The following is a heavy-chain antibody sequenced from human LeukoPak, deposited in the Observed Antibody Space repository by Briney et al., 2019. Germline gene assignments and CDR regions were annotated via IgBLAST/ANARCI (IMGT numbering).Heavy chain of an antibody. Sequence: SETLSLTCTVSSGFISSYYWSWIRQPPGKGLEWIGYIYTSGSTNYNPSLKSRVTISVDTSKNQFSLKLSSVTAADTAVYYCARHENNWNFDYWGQGTLVTVSS. CDR1: SGFISSYY. J-gene: IGHJ4*02. D-gene: IGHD1-20*01. CDR3: ARHENNWNFDY. CDR2: IYTSGST. V-gene: IGHV4-4*09.